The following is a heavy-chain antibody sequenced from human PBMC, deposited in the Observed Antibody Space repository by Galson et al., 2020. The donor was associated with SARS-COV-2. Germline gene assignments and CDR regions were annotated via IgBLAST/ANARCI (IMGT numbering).Heavy chain of an antibody. CDR2: IYYSGST. V-gene: IGHV4-39*01. CDR1: GGSISSSGYY. Sequence: SETLSPTCTVSGGSISSSGYYWGWIRQPPGKGLEWIGRIYYSGSTYYNPSLKSRVTISVDTSRNQFSLNLSSVTAADTALYYCARHESSGWYYFDYWGQGILVTVSP. CDR3: ARHESSGWYYFDY. J-gene: IGHJ4*02. D-gene: IGHD6-19*01.